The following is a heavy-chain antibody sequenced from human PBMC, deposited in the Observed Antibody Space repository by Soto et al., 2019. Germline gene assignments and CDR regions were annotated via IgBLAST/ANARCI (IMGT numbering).Heavy chain of an antibody. CDR2: INPVGGIT. CDR3: ARGWGRVVYAMDV. CDR1: GYTFTSYY. Sequence: QVQLVQSGAEVKKPGASVRVSCKASGYTFTSYYMHWVRQALGQGLEWVSIINPVGGITNYAQKLQGRVTVTRDTSTSTVHMELSSLRSEDTAVYYCARGWGRVVYAMDVWGQGTTVTVSS. J-gene: IGHJ6*02. D-gene: IGHD1-26*01. V-gene: IGHV1-46*04.